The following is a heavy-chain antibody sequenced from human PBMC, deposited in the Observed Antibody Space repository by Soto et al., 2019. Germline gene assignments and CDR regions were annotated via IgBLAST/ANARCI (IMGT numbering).Heavy chain of an antibody. Sequence: SETLSLTCTVSGASFSGYYWSWSGQPPGKGLEGIGYFYYRGSTNYNPSLKRPVTISVHTSKNQFSLNLGSVTAAGTAVCYCVRDFWNGSSENSWFDPWGQGTLVPVPS. CDR3: VRDFWNGSSENSWFDP. D-gene: IGHD3-3*01. CDR1: GASFSGYY. J-gene: IGHJ5*02. CDR2: FYYRGST. V-gene: IGHV4-59*01.